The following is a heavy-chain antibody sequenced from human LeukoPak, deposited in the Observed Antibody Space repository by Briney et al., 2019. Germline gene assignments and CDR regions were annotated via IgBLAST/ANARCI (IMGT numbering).Heavy chain of an antibody. CDR3: GRSLYSSSWYWFDP. V-gene: IGHV4-61*08. CDR2: IYYSGST. J-gene: IGHJ5*02. Sequence: PSETLSLTCTVSGGSISSGGYYWSWIRQHPGKGLEWIGYIYYSGSTNYSPSLKSRVTISVDTSKNQFSLKLSSVTAADTAVYYCGRSLYSSSWYWFDPWGQGTLVTVSS. CDR1: GGSISSGGYY. D-gene: IGHD6-13*01.